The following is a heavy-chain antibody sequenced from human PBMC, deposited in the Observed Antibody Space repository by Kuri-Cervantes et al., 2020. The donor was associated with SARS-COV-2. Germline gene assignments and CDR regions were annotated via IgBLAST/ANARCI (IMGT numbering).Heavy chain of an antibody. D-gene: IGHD4-11*01. CDR3: ARRGINYEWYFDL. CDR2: IYPADSET. Sequence: GGSLRLSCQGSGYSFSSYWIGWVRQTPGKGLEWMGIIYPADSETRYSPSFQGQVTISADKSTTTAYLQWSSLKASDTAMYYCARRGINYEWYFDLWGRGTLVTVSS. V-gene: IGHV5-51*01. J-gene: IGHJ2*01. CDR1: GYSFSSYW.